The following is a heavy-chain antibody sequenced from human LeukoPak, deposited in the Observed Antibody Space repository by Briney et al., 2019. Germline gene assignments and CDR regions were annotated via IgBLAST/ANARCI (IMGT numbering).Heavy chain of an antibody. D-gene: IGHD5-12*01. CDR1: GGSISSYY. CDR2: IYTSGST. J-gene: IGHJ6*03. Sequence: SETLSLTCTVSGGSISSYYWSWIRQPAGKGLEWIGRIYTSGSTNYNPSLKSRVTMSVDTSKNQFSLKLSSVTAADTAVYYCARDHSGYDKGYYYYYMDVWGKGTTVTISS. CDR3: ARDHSGYDKGYYYYYMDV. V-gene: IGHV4-4*07.